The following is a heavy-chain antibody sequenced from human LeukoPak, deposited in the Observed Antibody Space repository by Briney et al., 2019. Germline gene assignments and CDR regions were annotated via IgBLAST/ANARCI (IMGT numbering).Heavy chain of an antibody. CDR3: AKGPTQYSIGWLT. Sequence: GGSLRLSCAASGFTFSSYGMHWVRQAPGKGLEWVAVISYDGSNKYYADSVKGRFTISRDNSKNTLYLQMNSLRAEDTAVYYCAKGPTQYSIGWLTWGQGTLVTVSS. CDR2: ISYDGSNK. D-gene: IGHD6-19*01. J-gene: IGHJ5*02. CDR1: GFTFSSYG. V-gene: IGHV3-30*18.